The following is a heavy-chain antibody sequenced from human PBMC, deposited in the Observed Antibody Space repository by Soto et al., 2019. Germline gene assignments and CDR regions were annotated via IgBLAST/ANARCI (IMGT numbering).Heavy chain of an antibody. V-gene: IGHV4-34*01. J-gene: IGHJ6*03. CDR1: GGSFSGYY. CDR3: ARGRSYSYYYYYMDV. CDR2: INHSGST. Sequence: SETLSLTCAVYGGSFSGYYWSWIRQPPGKGLEWIGEINHSGSTNYNPSLKSRDTISVDTSKNQFSLKLSSVTAADTAVYYCARGRSYSYYYYYMDVWGKGTTVTVSS. D-gene: IGHD1-26*01.